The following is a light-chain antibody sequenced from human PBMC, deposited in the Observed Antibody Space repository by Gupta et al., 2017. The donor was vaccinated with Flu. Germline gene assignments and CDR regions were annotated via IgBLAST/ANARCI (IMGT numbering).Light chain of an antibody. CDR3: TSYSSSSTVV. Sequence: QSALTQPASVAGSPGQQITISCTGTSSDVGGYNYVSWYHQHPGKAPNLIFYEVSNRPSGAASRFSGSKAGTTASLTISGLQAEADADYYSTSYSSSSTVVFGGGTKLTVL. CDR1: SSDVGGYNY. J-gene: IGLJ2*01. CDR2: EVS. V-gene: IGLV2-14*01.